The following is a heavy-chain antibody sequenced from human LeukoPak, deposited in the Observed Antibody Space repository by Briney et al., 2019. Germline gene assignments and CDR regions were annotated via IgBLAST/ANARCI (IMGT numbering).Heavy chain of an antibody. D-gene: IGHD2-15*01. J-gene: IGHJ6*03. CDR3: AKSYVGDCSGGSCYSGRVFYYYYMDV. Sequence: PGGSLRLSCAASGFTFSSYAMSWVRQAPGKGLEWVSAISGSGGSTYYADSVKGRFTISRDNSKNTLYLQMNSLRAEDTAVYYCAKSYVGDCSGGSCYSGRVFYYYYMDVWGKGTTVTVSS. V-gene: IGHV3-23*01. CDR2: ISGSGGST. CDR1: GFTFSSYA.